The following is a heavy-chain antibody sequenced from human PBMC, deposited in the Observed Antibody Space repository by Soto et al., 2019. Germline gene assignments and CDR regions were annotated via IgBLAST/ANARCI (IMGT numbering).Heavy chain of an antibody. D-gene: IGHD5-12*01. J-gene: IGHJ4*02. V-gene: IGHV4-59*01. CDR1: GGSISSYY. CDR2: IYYSGST. CDR3: ARENGYNYGGFDY. Sequence: XXTLSLPFTVSGGSISSYYWRWIPQPPGKGLEWIGYIYYSGSTNYNPSLKSRVTISVDTSKNQFSLKLSSVTAADTAVYYCARENGYNYGGFDYWGQGTLVTVSS.